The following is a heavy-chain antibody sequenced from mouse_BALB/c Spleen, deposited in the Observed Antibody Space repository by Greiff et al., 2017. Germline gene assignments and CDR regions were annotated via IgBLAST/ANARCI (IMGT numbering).Heavy chain of an antibody. J-gene: IGHJ4*01. Sequence: VMLVESGAELAKPGASVKMSCKASGYTFTSYWMHWVKQRPGQGLEWIGYINPSTGYTEYNQKFKDKATLTADKSSSTAYMQLSSLTSEDSAVYYCARRSYYAMDYWGQGTSVTVSS. CDR2: INPSTGYT. CDR3: ARRSYYAMDY. CDR1: GYTFTSYW. V-gene: IGHV1-7*01.